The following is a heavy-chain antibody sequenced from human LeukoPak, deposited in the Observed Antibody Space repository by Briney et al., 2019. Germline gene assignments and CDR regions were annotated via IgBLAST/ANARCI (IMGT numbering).Heavy chain of an antibody. D-gene: IGHD3-9*01. CDR2: IIPMDGTS. V-gene: IGHV1-69*01. J-gene: IGHJ4*02. CDR3: ATYDILTGFDI. Sequence: SVKVSCKASGNTFSDYIFSWVRQTPGQGLEWMGGIIPMDGTSKNRQKFQDRVTVTADASTSTVYLEVSGLRSEDTAVYYCATYDILTGFDIWGQGTLVTVSS. CDR1: GNTFSDYI.